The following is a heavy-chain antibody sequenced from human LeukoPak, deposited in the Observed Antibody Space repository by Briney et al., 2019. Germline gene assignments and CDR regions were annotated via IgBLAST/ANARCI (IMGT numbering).Heavy chain of an antibody. CDR3: ARDLTMFVVVPGY. Sequence: ASVKVSCKASGYTFTGYYLHWVRQAPGQGLEWMGWINPNSGDTNYAQKFQGRVTTTRDTSINTAYMELSRLRSDDTAVYHCARDLTMFVVVPGYWGQGTLVTVSS. D-gene: IGHD3-10*02. CDR2: INPNSGDT. CDR1: GYTFTGYY. V-gene: IGHV1-2*02. J-gene: IGHJ4*02.